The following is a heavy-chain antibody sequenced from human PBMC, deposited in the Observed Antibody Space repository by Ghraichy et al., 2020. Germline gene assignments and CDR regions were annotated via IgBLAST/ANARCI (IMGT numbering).Heavy chain of an antibody. D-gene: IGHD1-26*01. CDR2: SRNKVYSYST. V-gene: IGHV3-72*01. CDR3: ARRNSVTHYCDY. CDR1: GFNFSDHY. Sequence: GGSLRLSCAVSGFNFSDHYMDWVRQAPGKGLEWVGRSRNKVYSYSTEYAASVKGRFTISRDDSKSSLYLQMNSLKTDDTAVYYCARRNSVTHYCDYWGQGALVTVSS. J-gene: IGHJ4*02.